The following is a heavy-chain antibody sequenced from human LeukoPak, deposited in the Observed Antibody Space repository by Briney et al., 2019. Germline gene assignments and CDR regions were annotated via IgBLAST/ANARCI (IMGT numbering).Heavy chain of an antibody. Sequence: GGSLRLSCAASGFTFSSYWMSWVRQAPGKGLERVANINQDGSEKYYVDSVKGRFTISRDNAKNSLYLQINSLRAEDTAMYYCASSMWFGMRKIDYWGQGTLVTVSS. CDR2: INQDGSEK. CDR3: ASSMWFGMRKIDY. J-gene: IGHJ4*02. D-gene: IGHD3-10*01. CDR1: GFTFSSYW. V-gene: IGHV3-7*03.